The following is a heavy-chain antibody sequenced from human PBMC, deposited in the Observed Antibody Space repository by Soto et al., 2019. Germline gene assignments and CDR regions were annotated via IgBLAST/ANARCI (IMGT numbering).Heavy chain of an antibody. CDR3: ARDLREYDFWSGSPPTKYGMDV. D-gene: IGHD3-3*01. CDR2: ISAYNGNT. Sequence: ASVRVSGKASGYTFTSYGISWVRQAPGQGLEWMGWISAYNGNTNYAQKLQGRVTMTTDTSTSTAYMELRSLRSDDTAVYYCARDLREYDFWSGSPPTKYGMDVWGQGTTVTVSS. CDR1: GYTFTSYG. J-gene: IGHJ6*02. V-gene: IGHV1-18*04.